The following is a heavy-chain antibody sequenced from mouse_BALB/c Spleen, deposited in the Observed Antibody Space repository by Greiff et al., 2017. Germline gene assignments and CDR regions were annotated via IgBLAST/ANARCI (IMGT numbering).Heavy chain of an antibody. V-gene: IGHV14-4*02. J-gene: IGHJ3*01. CDR2: IDPENGDT. CDR3: SGVRGCAY. CDR1: GFNIKDYY. Sequence: VQLQQSGAELVRSGASVKLSCTASGFNIKDYYMHWVKQRPEQGLEWIGWIDPENGDTEYAPKFQGKATMTADTSSNTAYLQLSSLTSEDTAVYYCSGVRGCAYWGEGTLVTVSA.